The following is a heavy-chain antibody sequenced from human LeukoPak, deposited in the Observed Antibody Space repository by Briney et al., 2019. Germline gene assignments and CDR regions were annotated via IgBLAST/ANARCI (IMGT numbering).Heavy chain of an antibody. CDR3: ARSYGSGSYYQTEVVTAIKPQGYFDY. Sequence: SETLSLTCTVSGGSISSYYWSWIRQPPGKGLGWIGYIYYSGSTNYNPSLKSRVTISVDTSKNQFSLKLSSVTAADTAVYYCARSYGSGSYYQTEVVTAIKPQGYFDYWGQGTLVTVSS. CDR2: IYYSGST. V-gene: IGHV4-59*01. CDR1: GGSISSYY. J-gene: IGHJ4*02. D-gene: IGHD3-10*01.